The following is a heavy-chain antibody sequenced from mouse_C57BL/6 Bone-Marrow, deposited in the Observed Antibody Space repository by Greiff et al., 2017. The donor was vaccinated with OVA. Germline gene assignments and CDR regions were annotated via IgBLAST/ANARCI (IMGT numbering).Heavy chain of an antibody. D-gene: IGHD1-1*01. CDR2: INPYNGGT. CDR3: AREDYGSSLPY. V-gene: IGHV1-19*01. CDR1: GYTFTDYY. J-gene: IGHJ2*01. Sequence: EVQLQQSGPVLVKPGASVKMSCKASGYTFTDYYMNWVKQSHGKSLEWIGVINPYNGGTSYNQKFKGKATLTVDKSSSTAYMERNSLTSEDSAVYYCAREDYGSSLPYWGQGTTLTVSS.